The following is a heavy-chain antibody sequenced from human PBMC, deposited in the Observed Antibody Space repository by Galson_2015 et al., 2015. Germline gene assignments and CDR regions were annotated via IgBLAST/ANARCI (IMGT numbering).Heavy chain of an antibody. CDR2: IYYSEST. CDR3: ARDRGGSTRSPDY. D-gene: IGHD1-26*01. Sequence: GTLSLTCTVSGGSISSYYWGWIRQPPGQGLEWIGYIYYSESTNYNPSLKSRDTVSVDTSKNEFSLKLSSVTAADTAVYYCARDRGGSTRSPDYWGQGTLVTVSS. CDR1: GGSISSYY. V-gene: IGHV4-59*01. J-gene: IGHJ4*02.